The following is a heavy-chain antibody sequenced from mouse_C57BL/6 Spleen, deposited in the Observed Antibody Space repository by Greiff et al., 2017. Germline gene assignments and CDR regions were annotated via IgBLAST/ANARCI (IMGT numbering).Heavy chain of an antibody. CDR1: GYTFTDYE. V-gene: IGHV1-15*01. D-gene: IGHD3-2*02. J-gene: IGHJ3*01. CDR2: IDPETGGT. CDR3: TRGRHSSGFAY. Sequence: VKLMESGAELVRPGASVTLSCKASGYTFTDYEMHWVKQTPVHGLEWIGAIDPETGGTAYNQKFKGKAILTADKSSSTAYMELRSLTSEDSAVYYCTRGRHSSGFAYWGQGTLVTVSA.